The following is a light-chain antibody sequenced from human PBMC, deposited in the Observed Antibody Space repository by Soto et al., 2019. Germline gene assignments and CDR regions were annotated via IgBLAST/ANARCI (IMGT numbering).Light chain of an antibody. V-gene: IGLV2-14*01. J-gene: IGLJ3*02. CDR1: NTDVGGYNY. Sequence: QSVLTQPASVSGSPGQSITVSCTGTNTDVGGYNYVSWYQHRPGKAPRLMIYEVRNRISGVSNRFSGSKSGNTASLTISGLQSEDEADYYCTSYTPTGALVFGSGTKLTVL. CDR2: EVR. CDR3: TSYTPTGALV.